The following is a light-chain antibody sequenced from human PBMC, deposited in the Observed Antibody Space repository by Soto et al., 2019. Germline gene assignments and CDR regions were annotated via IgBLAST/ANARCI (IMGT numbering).Light chain of an antibody. CDR2: GAS. J-gene: IGKJ5*01. CDR3: QQYGIFPIT. V-gene: IGKV3-20*01. Sequence: LTQSPCTLSLSPEETATLSCRASQSVSSSYLAWYKQKPGQAPRLLIYGASSRATGIPDRFSGSGSGTDFTLTISRLEPEDFAVYYCQQYGIFPITFGQGTRLEI. CDR1: QSVSSSY.